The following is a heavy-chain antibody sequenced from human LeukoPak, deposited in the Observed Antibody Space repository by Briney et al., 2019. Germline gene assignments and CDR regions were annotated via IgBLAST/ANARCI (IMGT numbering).Heavy chain of an antibody. V-gene: IGHV4-61*01. J-gene: IGHJ4*02. CDR1: GGSISSSSYY. Sequence: PSETLSLTCTVSGGSISSSSYYWGWIRQPPGKGLEWIGYIYYSGSTNYNPSLKSRVTISVDTSKNQFSLKLSSVTAADTAVYYCARDRYYGSGSQLFDYWGQGTLVTVSS. CDR2: IYYSGST. D-gene: IGHD3-10*01. CDR3: ARDRYYGSGSQLFDY.